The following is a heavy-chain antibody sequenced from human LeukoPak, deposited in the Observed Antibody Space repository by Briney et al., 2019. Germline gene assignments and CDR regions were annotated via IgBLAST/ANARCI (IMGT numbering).Heavy chain of an antibody. J-gene: IGHJ6*03. CDR1: GGSISSYY. V-gene: IGHV4-4*07. D-gene: IGHD2-2*01. CDR3: ARAGYIPAAKDYMDV. Sequence: PSETLSLTCTVSGGSISSYYWSWIRQPAGKGLEWIGRIYTSGSTNYNPSLKSRVTISVDTSKNQFSLKLSSVTAADTAVYYCARAGYIPAAKDYMDVWGKGTTVTVSS. CDR2: IYTSGST.